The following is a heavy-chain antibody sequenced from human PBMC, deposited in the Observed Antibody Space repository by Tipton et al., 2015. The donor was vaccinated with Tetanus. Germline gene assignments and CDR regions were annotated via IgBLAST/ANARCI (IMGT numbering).Heavy chain of an antibody. V-gene: IGHV4-59*12. J-gene: IGHJ4*02. CDR2: IYYSGST. D-gene: IGHD5-12*01. Sequence: TLSLTCTVSGGSISSYYWSWIRQPPGKGLEWIGYIYYSGSTNYNPSLKSRVSMSVDTSKNQFSLRLSSVTAADTAVYYCARVRRGATTGLDYWGQGTLVTVSS. CDR1: GGSISSYY. CDR3: ARVRRGATTGLDY.